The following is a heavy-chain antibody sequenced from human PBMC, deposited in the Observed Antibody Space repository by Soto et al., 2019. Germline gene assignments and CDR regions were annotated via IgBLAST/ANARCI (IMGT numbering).Heavy chain of an antibody. V-gene: IGHV4-4*02. D-gene: IGHD3-16*01. CDR1: GGSISSSSW. CDR2: IFESGAT. CDR3: TTSHAADVHN. J-gene: IGHJ4*02. Sequence: QVELQESRPGLVKPSGTLSPTCAVSGGSISSSSWWTWVRQSAGKGLEWIGEIFESGATNYSPSLQSRLTMSVDKSRNLFAPTLRSLSAADEAGYYCTTSHAADVHNCGQRAMVTASS.